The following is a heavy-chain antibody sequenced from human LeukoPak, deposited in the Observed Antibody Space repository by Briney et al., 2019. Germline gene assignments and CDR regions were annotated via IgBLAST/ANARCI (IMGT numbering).Heavy chain of an antibody. CDR2: ISYDGSNK. J-gene: IGHJ4*02. CDR1: GFTFSRYS. V-gene: IGHV3-30*03. D-gene: IGHD2-2*01. Sequence: GGSLRLSCAASGFTFSRYSMNWVRQAPGKGLEWVAVISYDGSNKYYADSVKGRLTISRDNSKNTLYLQMNSLRAEDTAVYYCARVYCSSTSCYEIDYWGQGTLVTVSS. CDR3: ARVYCSSTSCYEIDY.